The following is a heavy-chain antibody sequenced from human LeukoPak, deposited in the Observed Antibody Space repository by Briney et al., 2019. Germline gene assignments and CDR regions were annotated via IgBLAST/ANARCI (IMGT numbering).Heavy chain of an antibody. J-gene: IGHJ4*02. D-gene: IGHD2-15*01. Sequence: SETLSLTCTVSGGSISSYYWSWIRQPPGKGLEWIGYIYYSGSTNYNPSLKSRVTISVDTSKNQFSLKLSSVTAADTAVYYYARVVRTGYCSGGSCYSAYYFDYWGQGTLVTVSS. CDR1: GGSISSYY. CDR3: ARVVRTGYCSGGSCYSAYYFDY. CDR2: IYYSGST. V-gene: IGHV4-59*01.